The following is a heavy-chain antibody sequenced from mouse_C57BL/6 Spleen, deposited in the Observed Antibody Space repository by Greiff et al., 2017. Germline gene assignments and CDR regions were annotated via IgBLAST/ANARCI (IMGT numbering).Heavy chain of an antibody. CDR2: ISGGGGNT. CDR1: GFTFSSYT. D-gene: IGHD1-1*01. Sequence: EVNLVESGGGLVKPGGSLKLSCAASGFTFSSYTMSWVRQTPEKRLEWVANISGGGGNTYYPDSVKGRFTISRDNAKTTLYLQMRSRRSEYTALYYCAREGIITTVVAAYYFDYGGQGTTLTVSS. V-gene: IGHV5-9*01. J-gene: IGHJ2*01. CDR3: AREGIITTVVAAYYFDY.